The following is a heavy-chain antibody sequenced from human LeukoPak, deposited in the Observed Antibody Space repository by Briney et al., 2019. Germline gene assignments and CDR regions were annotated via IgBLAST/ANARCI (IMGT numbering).Heavy chain of an antibody. CDR2: IPYDGGNK. V-gene: IGHV3-30*02. D-gene: IGHD1-26*01. Sequence: PGGSLRLSCAASGFTFSRDNMHWVRQAPGKGLEWVAFIPYDGGNKYYADSVKGRFTISRDNSKNTLYLQMNSLRTEDTAVYYCAKDQGRGTYSFDYWGQGTLVTVSS. CDR3: AKDQGRGTYSFDY. J-gene: IGHJ4*02. CDR1: GFTFSRDN.